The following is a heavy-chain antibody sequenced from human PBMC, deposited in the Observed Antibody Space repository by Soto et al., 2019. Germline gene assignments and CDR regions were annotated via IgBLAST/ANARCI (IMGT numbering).Heavy chain of an antibody. D-gene: IGHD3-10*01. J-gene: IGHJ4*02. CDR2: IKQDGSEK. CDR3: ARALLWFGEFLDY. CDR1: EFNFRSYW. Sequence: PGVPLRLSYAASEFNFRSYWMSWFRQAPWKGLEWVANIKQDGSEKYYVDSVKGRLTISRDNDKNSLYLQMNSLRAEDTAVYYCARALLWFGEFLDYWGQGTLVTVSS. V-gene: IGHV3-7*01.